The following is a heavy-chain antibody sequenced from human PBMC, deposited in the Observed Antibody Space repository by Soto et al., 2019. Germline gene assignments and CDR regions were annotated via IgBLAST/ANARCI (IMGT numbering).Heavy chain of an antibody. V-gene: IGHV1-69*13. CDR1: GGTFSSYA. Sequence: SVKVSCKASGGTFSSYAISWVRQAPGQGLEWMGGIIPIFGTANYAQKFQGRVTITADESTSTAYMELSSLRSEDTAVYYCARGTVGRYFDWLGMALDYWGQGTLVTVSS. CDR2: IIPIFGTA. D-gene: IGHD3-9*01. CDR3: ARGTVGRYFDWLGMALDY. J-gene: IGHJ4*02.